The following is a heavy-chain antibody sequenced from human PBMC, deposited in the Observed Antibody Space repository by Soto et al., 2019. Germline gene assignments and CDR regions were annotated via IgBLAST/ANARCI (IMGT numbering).Heavy chain of an antibody. CDR2: SYYSGST. V-gene: IGHV4-31*03. J-gene: IGHJ4*02. D-gene: IGHD4-17*01. CDR3: VATTVTTISLDY. Sequence: QVQLRESGPGLVKPSQTLSLTCTVSGGSISNDNYYWTWIRQHPGKGLEWIGYSYYSGSTYYNPSLKSRFSISVDTSKNQFSLKLSSVTAADTAVYYCVATTVTTISLDYWGQGTLVTVSP. CDR1: GGSISNDNYY.